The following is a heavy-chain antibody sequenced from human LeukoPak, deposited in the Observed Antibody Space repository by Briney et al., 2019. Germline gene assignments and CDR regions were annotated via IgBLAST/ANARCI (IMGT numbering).Heavy chain of an antibody. CDR3: ARSSGWSEFDC. J-gene: IGHJ4*02. CDR2: IYYSGST. Sequence: SETLSLTCTVSVGSISSYYWSCIRQPPGKGLEWIGYIYYSGSTNYNPSLKSRVTISVDTSKNQFSLKLSSVTAADTAVYYCARSSGWSEFDCWGQGTLVTVSS. CDR1: VGSISSYY. V-gene: IGHV4-59*01. D-gene: IGHD6-19*01.